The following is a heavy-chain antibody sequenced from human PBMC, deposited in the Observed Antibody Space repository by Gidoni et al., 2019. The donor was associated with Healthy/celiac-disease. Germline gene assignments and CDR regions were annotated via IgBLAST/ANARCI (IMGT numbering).Heavy chain of an antibody. Sequence: QVQLVESGGGVVQPGRSLRLSCAASGFTFSSYGMHRGRQAPGKGLEWVAVISYDGSNKYYADSVKGRFTISRDNSKNTLYLQMNSLRAADTAVYYCAIEITMIVEDYWGQGTLVTVSS. CDR2: ISYDGSNK. D-gene: IGHD3-22*01. CDR1: GFTFSSYG. CDR3: AIEITMIVEDY. J-gene: IGHJ4*02. V-gene: IGHV3-30*03.